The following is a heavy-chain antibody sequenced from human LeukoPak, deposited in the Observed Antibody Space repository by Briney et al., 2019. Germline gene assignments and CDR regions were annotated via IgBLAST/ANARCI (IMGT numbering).Heavy chain of an antibody. CDR2: FDPEDGET. J-gene: IGHJ6*02. CDR3: YYGSGVIVYYYYYYGMDV. V-gene: IGHV1-24*01. D-gene: IGHD3-10*01. Sequence: GASVKVSCKVSGYTLTELSMHWVRQAPGKGLEWMGGFDPEDGETIYAQKFQGRVTMTEDTSADTAYMELSSLRSEDTAVSGEYYGSGVIVYYYYYYGMDVWGQGTTVTVSS. CDR1: GYTLTELS.